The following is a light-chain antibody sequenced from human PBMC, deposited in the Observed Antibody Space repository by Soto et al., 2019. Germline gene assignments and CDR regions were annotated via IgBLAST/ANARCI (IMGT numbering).Light chain of an antibody. J-gene: IGLJ1*01. CDR1: SSDVGGYNY. CDR3: CSYAGSYTYV. V-gene: IGLV2-11*01. CDR2: DVS. Sequence: QSAPTQPRSVSGSPGQSVTISCTGTSSDVGGYNYVSWYQQHPGKAPKLMIFDVSKRPSGVPDRFSGSKSANTASLTISGLQAEDEADYYCCSYAGSYTYVFGTGTKVTVL.